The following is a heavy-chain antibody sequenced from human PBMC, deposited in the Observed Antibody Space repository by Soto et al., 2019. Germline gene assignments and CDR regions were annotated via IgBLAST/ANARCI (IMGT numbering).Heavy chain of an antibody. CDR3: ARACSGGICHIVDYYYGMDF. V-gene: IGHV1-3*01. D-gene: IGHD2-15*01. Sequence: ASVKVSCKASGYTFTSYAMHWVRQAPGQRLEWMGWINAGNGNTKYSQKFQGRVTITRDTSASTAYMELSSLRSEDTAVYYCARACSGGICHIVDYYYGMDFWGQGTTVTVSS. J-gene: IGHJ6*02. CDR2: INAGNGNT. CDR1: GYTFTSYA.